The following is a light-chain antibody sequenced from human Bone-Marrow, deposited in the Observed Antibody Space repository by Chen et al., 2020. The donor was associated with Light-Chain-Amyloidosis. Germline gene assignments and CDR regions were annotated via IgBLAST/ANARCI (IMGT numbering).Light chain of an antibody. CDR1: SSNIGSNT. CDR2: SNN. CDR3: AAWDDSLNGWV. J-gene: IGLJ3*02. Sequence: QSVLTQPPSASGTPGQRVTISCSGSSSNIGSNTVNWYQQLPGTAPKLLIYSNNQRPSGVPDRFSGSKSGPSASLAISGIQSEDEAYYYCAAWDDSLNGWVFGGGTKLTVL. V-gene: IGLV1-44*01.